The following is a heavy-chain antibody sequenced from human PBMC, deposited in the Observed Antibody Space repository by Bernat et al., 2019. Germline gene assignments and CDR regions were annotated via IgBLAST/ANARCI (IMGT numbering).Heavy chain of an antibody. J-gene: IGHJ5*01. CDR1: GFTFSDYY. D-gene: IGHD3-22*01. CDR2: IGSSSSYT. V-gene: IGHV3-11*06. CDR3: ARDPLPYYYDRRGYFHFNWFDP. Sequence: QVQLVESGGGLVKPGGSLRLSCAASGFTFSDYYMSWIRQAPGKGLEWVSYIGSSSSYTNYADSVKGRFTISRDNAKNSLYLQMNSLRAEDTAVYYFARDPLPYYYDRRGYFHFNWFDPWGQGTLVTVSS.